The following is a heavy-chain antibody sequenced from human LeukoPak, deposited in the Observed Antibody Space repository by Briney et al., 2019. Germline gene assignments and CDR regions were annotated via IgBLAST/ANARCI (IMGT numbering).Heavy chain of an antibody. CDR3: ARDMTDWWFDP. V-gene: IGHV4-31*03. CDR1: GGSISSGGYY. CDR2: TYYSGST. D-gene: IGHD3-9*01. J-gene: IGHJ5*02. Sequence: SQTLSLTCTVSGGSISSGGYYWSWIRQHPGKGLEWIGYTYYSGSTHYNPSLKSRVTISVDTSKNQFSLKLSSVTAADTAVYYCARDMTDWWFDPWGQGTLVTVSS.